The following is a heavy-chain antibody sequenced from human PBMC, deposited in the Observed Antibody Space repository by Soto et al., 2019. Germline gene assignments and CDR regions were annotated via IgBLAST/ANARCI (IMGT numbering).Heavy chain of an antibody. J-gene: IGHJ6*02. Sequence: EVQLLESGGGLVQPGGSLRLSCAASGFTFSSYAMSWVRQAPGKGLEWVSAISGSGGSTYYADSVKGRFTISRDNSKNTLYLQMNSLRAEDTAVYYCAKGFRGYDSSGYYHTYYYYYGMDVWGQGTTVTVSS. CDR3: AKGFRGYDSSGYYHTYYYYYGMDV. D-gene: IGHD3-22*01. CDR1: GFTFSSYA. V-gene: IGHV3-23*01. CDR2: ISGSGGST.